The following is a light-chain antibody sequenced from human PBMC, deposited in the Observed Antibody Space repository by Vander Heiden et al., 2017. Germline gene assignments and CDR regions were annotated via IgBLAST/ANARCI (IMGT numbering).Light chain of an antibody. CDR1: QSVLHSSDNKNY. Sequence: DIVMTQSPDSLAVSLGERATINCKSSQSVLHSSDNKNYLVWYQQKPGQPPKLLIYWASTRESGVPDRFSGSGSATDFTLTIRSMQAEDVAVYYCQQYYSTPLTFGGGTKVEIK. J-gene: IGKJ4*01. CDR3: QQYYSTPLT. CDR2: WAS. V-gene: IGKV4-1*01.